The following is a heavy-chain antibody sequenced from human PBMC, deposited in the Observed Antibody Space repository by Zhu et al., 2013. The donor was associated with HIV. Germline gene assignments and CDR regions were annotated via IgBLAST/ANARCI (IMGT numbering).Heavy chain of an antibody. J-gene: IGHJ6*02. D-gene: IGHD5-12*01. CDR2: IIPIFGTA. CDR3: ARRRDGYNYSGYYYYGMDV. Sequence: QVQLVQSGAEVKKPGSSVKVSCKASGGTFSSYAISWVRQAPGQGLEWMGGIIPIFGTANYAQKFQGRVTITADESTSTAYMELSSLRSEDTAVYYCARRRDGYNYSGYYYYGMDVWGQGTTVTVSS. V-gene: IGHV1-69*01. CDR1: GGTFSSYA.